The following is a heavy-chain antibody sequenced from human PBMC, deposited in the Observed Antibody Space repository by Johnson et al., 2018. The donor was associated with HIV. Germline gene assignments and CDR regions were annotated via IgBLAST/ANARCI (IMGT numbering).Heavy chain of an antibody. CDR1: GLTFTNAW. J-gene: IGHJ3*02. CDR3: ARDRGYWDAFDI. D-gene: IGHD3-22*01. V-gene: IGHV3-30-3*01. CDR2: ISYDGNNK. Sequence: QVQLVESGGGLVKPGGSLRLSCAASGLTFTNAWMNWVRQAPGKGLEWGAVISYDGNNKYYADSVKGRFTISRDNSKNTLYLQMNSLRAEDTAVYYCARDRGYWDAFDIWGQGTMVTVSS.